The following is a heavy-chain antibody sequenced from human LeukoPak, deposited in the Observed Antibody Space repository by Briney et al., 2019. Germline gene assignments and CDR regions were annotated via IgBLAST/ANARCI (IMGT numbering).Heavy chain of an antibody. CDR3: ATDSSSWYLDY. CDR2: INAGNGNT. CDR1: GYTFTSYA. Sequence: GASVKVSCKASGYTFTSYAMHWVRQAPGQRLEWMGWINAGNGNTKYSQKFQGRVTMTEDTSTDTAYMELSSLRSEDTAVYYCATDSSSWYLDYWGQGTLVTVSS. V-gene: IGHV1-3*01. J-gene: IGHJ4*02. D-gene: IGHD6-13*01.